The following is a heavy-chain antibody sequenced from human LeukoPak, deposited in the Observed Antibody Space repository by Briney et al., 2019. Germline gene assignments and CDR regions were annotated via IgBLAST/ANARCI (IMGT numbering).Heavy chain of an antibody. D-gene: IGHD6-19*01. CDR1: GFTFSSYA. CDR3: ASRSGWKVTLSTAYYFDY. V-gene: IGHV3-30-3*01. Sequence: PGGSLRLSCAASGFTFSSYAMHWVRQAPGKGLEWVAVISYDGSNKNYADSVKGRFTISTDKSKNTLYLQMHSPRDEDTAVYYCASRSGWKVTLSTAYYFDYWGQGTLVTVSS. CDR2: ISYDGSNK. J-gene: IGHJ4*02.